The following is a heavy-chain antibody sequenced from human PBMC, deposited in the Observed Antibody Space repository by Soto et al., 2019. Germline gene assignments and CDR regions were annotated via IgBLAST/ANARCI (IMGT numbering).Heavy chain of an antibody. CDR1: GFSLSTSGVG. V-gene: IGHV2-5*02. CDR2: IYWDDDK. CDR3: AHRVSYGDYVAS. Sequence: QITLKESGPTLVKPTQTLTLTCTFSGFSLSTSGVGVGWIRQPPGKALEWLALIYWDDDKRYSPSLKSRLTITKDNSENQVVLTMTNMDPLDTATYYCAHRVSYGDYVASWGQGPLVTVSS. J-gene: IGHJ4*02. D-gene: IGHD4-17*01.